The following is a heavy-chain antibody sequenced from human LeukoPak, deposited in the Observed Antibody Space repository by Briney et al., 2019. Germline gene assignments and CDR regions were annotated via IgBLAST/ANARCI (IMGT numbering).Heavy chain of an antibody. CDR1: GFTFDDYA. CDR3: AKADAFDI. CDR2: ISWNSGSI. V-gene: IGHV3-9*01. J-gene: IGHJ3*02. Sequence: GGSLRLSCAASGFTFDDYAMRWVRQAPGKGLEWVSGISWNSGSIGYADSVKGRFTISRDNAKNSLYLQMNSLRAEDTALYYCAKADAFDIWGQGTMVTVSS.